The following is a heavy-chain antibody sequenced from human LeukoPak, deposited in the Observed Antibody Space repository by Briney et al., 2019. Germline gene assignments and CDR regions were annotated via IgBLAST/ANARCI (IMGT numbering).Heavy chain of an antibody. CDR3: ARHFVTPGYSSSWPYYYYYGMDV. CDR2: IYYSGST. Sequence: SETLSLTCTVSGGSISSYYWSWIRQPPGKGLEWIGYIYYSGSTNYNPSLKSRVTISVDTSRNQFSLKLSSVTAADTAVYYCARHFVTPGYSSSWPYYYYYGMDVWGQGTTVTVSS. CDR1: GGSISSYY. D-gene: IGHD6-13*01. V-gene: IGHV4-59*01. J-gene: IGHJ6*02.